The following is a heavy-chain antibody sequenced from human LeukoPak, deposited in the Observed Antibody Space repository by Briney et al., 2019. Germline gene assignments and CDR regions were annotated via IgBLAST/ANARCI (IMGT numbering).Heavy chain of an antibody. CDR1: GFTFSDYG. Sequence: GGSLRLSCAASGFTFSDYGMHWVRQAPGKGLEWVAFIRYDGSNKYYADSVEGRFTISRDNSKNTLYLQMNSLRAEDTALYYCAKEGTASKPSDLDYWGQGTPVTVSS. CDR3: AKEGTASKPSDLDY. J-gene: IGHJ4*02. CDR2: IRYDGSNK. V-gene: IGHV3-30*02. D-gene: IGHD1-1*01.